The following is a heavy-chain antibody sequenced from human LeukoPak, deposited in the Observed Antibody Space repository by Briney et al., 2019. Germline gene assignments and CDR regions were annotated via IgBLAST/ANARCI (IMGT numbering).Heavy chain of an antibody. CDR2: ISGSGGST. D-gene: IGHD2-15*01. V-gene: IGHV3-23*01. CDR3: AKAHCSGGSCYLSYFDY. J-gene: IGHJ4*02. CDR1: GFTFSSYA. Sequence: GGSLRLSCAASGFTFSSYAMSWVRQAPGKGLEWVSAISGSGGSTHYADSVKGRFTISRDNSKNTLYLQMNSLRAEDTAVYYCAKAHCSGGSCYLSYFDYWGQGTLVTVSS.